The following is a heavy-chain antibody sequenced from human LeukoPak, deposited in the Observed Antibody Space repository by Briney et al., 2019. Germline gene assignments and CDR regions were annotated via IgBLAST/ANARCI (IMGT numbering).Heavy chain of an antibody. J-gene: IGHJ4*02. V-gene: IGHV1-2*02. D-gene: IGHD1-1*01. CDR1: GYTFTGYY. CDR3: ARGLEGLERYFDY. Sequence: ASVKVSCKASGYTFTGYYMHWVRQAPGQGLEWMGWINPNSGGTNYAQKFQGRVTMTRDTSISTAYMELSRLRSDDTAVYYCARGLEGLERYFDYWGQGTLVTVSS. CDR2: INPNSGGT.